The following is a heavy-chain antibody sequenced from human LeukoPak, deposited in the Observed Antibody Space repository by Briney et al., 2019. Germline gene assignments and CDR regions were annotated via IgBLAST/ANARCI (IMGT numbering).Heavy chain of an antibody. CDR3: AREGVSYYDRSGYHY. CDR1: GGSISSYY. CDR2: IYTSGST. Sequence: NPSETLSLTCTVSGGSISSYYWSWIRQPAGKGLEWIGRIYTSGSTNYNPSLKSRVTMSVDTSKNQFSLKLNSVTAADTAVYYCAREGVSYYDRSGYHYWGQGTLVTVSS. J-gene: IGHJ4*02. D-gene: IGHD3-22*01. V-gene: IGHV4-4*07.